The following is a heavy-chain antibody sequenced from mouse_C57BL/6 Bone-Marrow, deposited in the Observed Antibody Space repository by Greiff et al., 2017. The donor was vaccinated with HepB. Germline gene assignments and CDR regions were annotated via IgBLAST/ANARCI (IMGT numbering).Heavy chain of an antibody. D-gene: IGHD2-2*01. J-gene: IGHJ2*01. CDR3: ARSHGYYADY. Sequence: VQLQQSGAELVRPGTSVKMSCKASGYTFTNYWIGWAKQRPGHGLEWIGDIYPGGGYTNYNEKFKGKATLTADKSSSTAYMQFSSLTSEDSAIYYCARSHGYYADYWGQGTTLTVSS. CDR2: IYPGGGYT. V-gene: IGHV1-63*01. CDR1: GYTFTNYW.